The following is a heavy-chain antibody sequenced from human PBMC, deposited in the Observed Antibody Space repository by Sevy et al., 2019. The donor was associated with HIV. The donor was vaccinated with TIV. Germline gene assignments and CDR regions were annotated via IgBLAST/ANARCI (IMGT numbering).Heavy chain of an antibody. Sequence: GESLKISCAASGFTFSNYFMNWVRQAPGKGLEWVSSISSGSSYIFYADSLKGRFTISRDNAKNSLYLHMNSLRAEDTAVYYCAMGDYYGSLYYFDYWGPGTLVTVSS. V-gene: IGHV3-21*01. D-gene: IGHD3-10*01. CDR3: AMGDYYGSLYYFDY. CDR1: GFTFSNYF. CDR2: ISSGSSYI. J-gene: IGHJ4*02.